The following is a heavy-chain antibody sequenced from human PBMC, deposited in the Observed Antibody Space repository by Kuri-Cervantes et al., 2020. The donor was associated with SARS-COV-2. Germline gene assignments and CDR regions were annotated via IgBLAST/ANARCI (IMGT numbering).Heavy chain of an antibody. J-gene: IGHJ6*02. V-gene: IGHV3-33*01. CDR1: EFTFSSYG. Sequence: GGSLRLSCAASEFTFSSYGMHWVRQAPGKGLEWVAVIWYDGTNKYYADSAKGRFTISKDNSKNTLYLQMNSLRAEDTAVYFCARALYGGRLDYSPTSGYYYEGMDVWGQGTMVTVSS. D-gene: IGHD3-9*01. CDR2: IWYDGTNK. CDR3: ARALYGGRLDYSPTSGYYYEGMDV.